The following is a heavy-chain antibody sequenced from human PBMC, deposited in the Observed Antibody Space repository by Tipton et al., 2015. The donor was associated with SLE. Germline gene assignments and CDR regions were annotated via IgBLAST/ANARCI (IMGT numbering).Heavy chain of an antibody. V-gene: IGHV3-33*01. Sequence: QVQLVQSGGGVVQPGRSLRLSCAASGFTFSSYGMHWVRQAPGKGLEWVAGIWYDGSNKYYADSVKGPFTISRDNSKNTLYLQMNILSAVVTAVYYCARDPSDYFYMDVLAKFTSFTVSS. CDR3: ARDPSDYFYMDV. CDR1: GFTFSSYG. CDR2: IWYDGSNK. J-gene: IGHJ6*03.